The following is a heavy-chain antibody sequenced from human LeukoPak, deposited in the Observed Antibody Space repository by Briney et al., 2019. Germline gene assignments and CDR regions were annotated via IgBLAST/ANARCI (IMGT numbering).Heavy chain of an antibody. CDR1: GFTFSSYS. D-gene: IGHD3-22*01. V-gene: IGHV3-21*01. CDR2: ISSSSSYI. Sequence: GGSLRLSCAASGFTFSSYSMNWVRQAPGQGLEWVSSISSSSSYIYYADSVKGRFTISRDNAKNSLYLQMNSRRAEDTAVYYCARYDSSGYYLFDYWGQGTLVTVSS. J-gene: IGHJ4*02. CDR3: ARYDSSGYYLFDY.